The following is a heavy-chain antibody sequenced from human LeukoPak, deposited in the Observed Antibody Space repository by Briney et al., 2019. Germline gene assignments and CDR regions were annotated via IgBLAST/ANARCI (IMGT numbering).Heavy chain of an antibody. J-gene: IGHJ4*02. D-gene: IGHD3-10*01. CDR2: IYRGDTT. CDR1: GFTVIRNY. V-gene: IGHV3-53*01. Sequence: GGSLRLSCAASGFTVIRNYMIWVRQAPGKGLEWVSLIYRGDTTYYADSVKGRFTISEDNSKNTLYLQMNSLRVEDTAVYYCARSVWFGELWVKRGATFDYWGQGTLVTVSS. CDR3: ARSVWFGELWVKRGATFDY.